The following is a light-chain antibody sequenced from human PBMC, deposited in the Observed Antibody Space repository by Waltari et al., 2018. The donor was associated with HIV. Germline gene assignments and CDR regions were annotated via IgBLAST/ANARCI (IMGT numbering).Light chain of an antibody. CDR2: DNN. Sequence: QSVLTQPPSVSAAPGQQVTFSCSGSTSNIGKTFVSWYQQLPEAAPKLIIYDNNKRPSGVPDRFSGSKSATSATLAITGLQTGDEADYYCGTWDSSVSAGVFGGGTKLTVL. V-gene: IGLV1-51*01. CDR1: TSNIGKTF. CDR3: GTWDSSVSAGV. J-gene: IGLJ2*01.